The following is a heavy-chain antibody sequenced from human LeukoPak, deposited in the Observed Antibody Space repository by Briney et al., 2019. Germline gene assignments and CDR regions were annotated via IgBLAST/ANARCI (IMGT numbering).Heavy chain of an antibody. CDR2: ISWNSGTI. CDR1: GFTYSNYA. J-gene: IGHJ3*02. D-gene: IGHD3-22*01. V-gene: IGHV3-9*03. CDR3: AKASTRSFTSGYYGDAFDI. Sequence: GGSLRLSCAASGFTYSNYAMHWVRQAPGKGLEWVSGISWNSGTIAYADSVKGRFTISRDNAKNSLYLQMNSLRAEDMALYYCAKASTRSFTSGYYGDAFDIWGQGTMVSVSS.